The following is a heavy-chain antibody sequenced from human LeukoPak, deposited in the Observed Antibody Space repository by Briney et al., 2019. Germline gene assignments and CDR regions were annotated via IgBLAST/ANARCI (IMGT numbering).Heavy chain of an antibody. J-gene: IGHJ4*02. D-gene: IGHD6-13*01. CDR1: GIPFSDFY. V-gene: IGHV3-11*03. Sequence: GRSLRLSCVVSGIPFSDFYMNWIRQAQGKGLEWISYISSSSSYTDYAESVKGRFTISRDNAKSALYLEMNDLRVEDTAVYYFAAGTAADYWGQGTLVIVSS. CDR3: AAGTAADY. CDR2: ISSSSSYT.